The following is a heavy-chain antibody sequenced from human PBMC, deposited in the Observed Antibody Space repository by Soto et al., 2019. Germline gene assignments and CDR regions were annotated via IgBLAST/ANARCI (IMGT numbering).Heavy chain of an antibody. J-gene: IGHJ4*02. Sequence: QITLKESGPTLVKPTQTLTLTCTFSVFSLDTSGVGVGWIRQPPGKTLEWLALLYWDDDKRYSPSLNSRLTITKDTSKNLVVLRMTNVDPVDTATYYCAHRFDFDWVWAVEYWGQGALVTFSS. CDR2: LYWDDDK. CDR1: VFSLDTSGVG. D-gene: IGHD3-9*01. CDR3: AHRFDFDWVWAVEY. V-gene: IGHV2-5*02.